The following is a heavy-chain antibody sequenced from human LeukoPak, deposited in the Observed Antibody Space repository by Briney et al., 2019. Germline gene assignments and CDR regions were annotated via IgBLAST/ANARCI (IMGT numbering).Heavy chain of an antibody. J-gene: IGHJ4*02. Sequence: ASVKVSFKASGYTFTGYYMHWVRQAPGQGLEWMGLINPNRGGTKYAHMFQVRVTMTRDTSISKAYMELSRLRSDDTAVYYCARETEYSSSSDSYYFDYWGQGTLVTVSS. V-gene: IGHV1-2*07. D-gene: IGHD6-6*01. CDR1: GYTFTGYY. CDR3: ARETEYSSSSDSYYFDY. CDR2: INPNRGGT.